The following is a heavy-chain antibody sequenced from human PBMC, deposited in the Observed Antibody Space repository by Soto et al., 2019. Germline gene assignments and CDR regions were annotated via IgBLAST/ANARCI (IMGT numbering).Heavy chain of an antibody. D-gene: IGHD6-19*01. CDR1: GFTFSNYY. J-gene: IGHJ4*02. CDR2: ISSTGRTI. V-gene: IGHV3-11*01. Sequence: GGSLRLSCGASGFTFSNYYMSWIRQAPGKGLEWVSYISSTGRTIYYADSVKGRFTVSRDKAQNSLSLKLNSLRVEDTAVYYCARSYSSGWEFDYWGQGTQVTVS. CDR3: ARSYSSGWEFDY.